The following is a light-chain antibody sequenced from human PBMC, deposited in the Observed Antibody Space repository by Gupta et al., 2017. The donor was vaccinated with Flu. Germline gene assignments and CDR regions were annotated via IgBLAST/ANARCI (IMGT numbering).Light chain of an antibody. CDR1: QGISRW. CDR3: QHESNSPLP. Sequence: DIQMTHSRSTLCRCLGDRATGACRARQGISRWLAWYHQKPGKAPKILIQKASKQQSGVPSRFNGSGSGTEFTLTIRCLQRDDFAGYHCQHESNSPLPLGGGTQVEIE. CDR2: KAS. V-gene: IGKV1-5*03. J-gene: IGKJ4*01.